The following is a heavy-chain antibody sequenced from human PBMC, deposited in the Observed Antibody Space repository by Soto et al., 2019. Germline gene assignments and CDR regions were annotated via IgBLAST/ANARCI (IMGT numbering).Heavy chain of an antibody. J-gene: IGHJ4*02. CDR2: VNHSGTT. CDR1: GGSFSVYY. Sequence: SETLSLTCAVYGGSFSVYYWTWIRHSPEKGLEWIGEVNHSGTTYYNPSLKTRVTISVHTPKNQFSLKMSSVTAADTAVYYCARGIGYCSSINCYSSRRLRFDSWGRGTLVTVSS. V-gene: IGHV4-34*01. CDR3: ARGIGYCSSINCYSSRRLRFDS. D-gene: IGHD2-2*01.